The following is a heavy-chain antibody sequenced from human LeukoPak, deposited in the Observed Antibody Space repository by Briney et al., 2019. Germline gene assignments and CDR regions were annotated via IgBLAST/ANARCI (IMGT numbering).Heavy chain of an antibody. D-gene: IGHD3-10*01. CDR3: ARVRGPTLKTCYMDV. J-gene: IGHJ6*03. CDR2: ISDRSSTI. V-gene: IGHV3-48*04. Sequence: GGSLRLSCAASGFTFTEYSIIWVRQAPGKGLEWVSFISDISDRSSTIHYADSVKGRFTISRDNAERSVYLQMNSLRADDTAVYYCARVRGPTLKTCYMDVWGTGTTVTVSS. CDR1: GFTFTEYS.